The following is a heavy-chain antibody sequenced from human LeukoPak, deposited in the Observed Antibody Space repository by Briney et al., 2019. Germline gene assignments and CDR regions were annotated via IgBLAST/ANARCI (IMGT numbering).Heavy chain of an antibody. V-gene: IGHV4-34*01. D-gene: IGHD3-9*01. J-gene: IGHJ6*02. CDR1: GGSFSGYY. CDR3: ARAAKLRYFDWLPDYYYYGMDV. CDR2: INHSGST. Sequence: PSETLSLTCAVYGGSFSGYYWSWIRQPPGKGLEWIGEINHSGSTNYNPSLKSRVTISVDTSKNQFSLKLSSVTAADTAVYYCARAAKLRYFDWLPDYYYYGMDVWGQGTTVTVSS.